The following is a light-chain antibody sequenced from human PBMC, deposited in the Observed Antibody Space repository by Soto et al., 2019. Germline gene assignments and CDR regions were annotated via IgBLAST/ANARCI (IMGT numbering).Light chain of an antibody. CDR3: MQALQTPTT. J-gene: IGKJ2*01. Sequence: EIVMTQSPLSLPVTTGEPASISCRSSQSLLHSNGYNYLDWYVQKPGQSPQLLIYWASNRSSGVPDRFSGSGSGTDFTLQISRVQAADVGIYYCMQALQTPTTFGRGTNLEIK. CDR1: QSLLHSNGYNY. CDR2: WAS. V-gene: IGKV2-28*01.